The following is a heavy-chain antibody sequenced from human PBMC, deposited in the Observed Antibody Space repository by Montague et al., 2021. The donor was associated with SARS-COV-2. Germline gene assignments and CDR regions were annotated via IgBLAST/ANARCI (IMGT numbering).Heavy chain of an antibody. CDR1: GGSISSSSYY. V-gene: IGHV4-39*01. CDR2: IYYSGST. J-gene: IGHJ4*02. CDR3: ATQEDPSGWIPGPFDF. D-gene: IGHD6-19*01. Sequence: SETLSLTCSVSGGSISSSSYYWGWIRQSPGKGLEWIGSIYYSGSTYYNPSLKSRVTISVDTSKKQFSLKVTPVTAADTAVYYCATQEDPSGWIPGPFDFWGQGTLLSVSS.